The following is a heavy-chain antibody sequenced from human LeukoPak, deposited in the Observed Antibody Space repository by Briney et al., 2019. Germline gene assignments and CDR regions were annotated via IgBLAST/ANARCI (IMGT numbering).Heavy chain of an antibody. J-gene: IGHJ4*02. Sequence: PGGSLRLSCAASGFTFSSYAMSWVRQAPGKGLEWVSAISGSGGSTYYADSVKGRFTISRDNSKNTLYLQMNSLRAEDTAVYYCAKALTNLRYSSGSTPPDYWGQGTLVTVSS. CDR1: GFTFSSYA. CDR3: AKALTNLRYSSGSTPPDY. D-gene: IGHD6-19*01. CDR2: ISGSGGST. V-gene: IGHV3-23*01.